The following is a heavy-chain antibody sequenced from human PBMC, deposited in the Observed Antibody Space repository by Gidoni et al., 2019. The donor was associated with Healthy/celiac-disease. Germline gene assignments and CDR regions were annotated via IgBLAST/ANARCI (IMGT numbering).Heavy chain of an antibody. D-gene: IGHD3-16*02. Sequence: EVQLVESGGGLVRPGGSLRLSCAASGFTLGTPGMNWVRQAPGKGLEWVGRIKSKTDGGTTDYAAPVKGRFTISRDDSKNTLYLQMNSLKTEDTAVYYCTTEVDDYVWGSYRRFDYWGQGTLVTVSS. J-gene: IGHJ4*02. CDR2: IKSKTDGGTT. CDR3: TTEVDDYVWGSYRRFDY. V-gene: IGHV3-15*07. CDR1: GFTLGTPG.